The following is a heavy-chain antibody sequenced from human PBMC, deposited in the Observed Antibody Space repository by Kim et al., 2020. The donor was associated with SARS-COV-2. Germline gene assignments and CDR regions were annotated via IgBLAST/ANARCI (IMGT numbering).Heavy chain of an antibody. CDR2: IDPSDSYT. V-gene: IGHV5-10-1*01. J-gene: IGHJ6*02. CDR1: GYSFTNSW. Sequence: GESLKISCKGSGYSFTNSWITWVRQMPGKGLEWMGRIDPSDSYTKYSPSFQGHVTISADKSISSAYLQWSSLQASDTAIYYCARPSSSSVYYMDVWGQGTTVTVSS. CDR3: ARPSSSSVYYMDV. D-gene: IGHD6-6*01.